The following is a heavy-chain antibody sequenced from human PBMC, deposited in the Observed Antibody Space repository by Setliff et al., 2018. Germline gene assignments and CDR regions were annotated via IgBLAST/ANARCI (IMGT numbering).Heavy chain of an antibody. D-gene: IGHD3-16*01. Sequence: RASVKVSCKASGYTFTSYGFSWVRQAPGQGLEWMGWISGYNGNTNYAQKVQGRVTMTTDTSTGTIYMGLTSLRADDTAVYYCSRFGLYYEAVYGGGDYYYYGMDVWGQGTPVTVPS. CDR2: ISGYNGNT. CDR1: GYTFTSYG. J-gene: IGHJ6*02. V-gene: IGHV1-18*01. CDR3: SRFGLYYEAVYGGGDYYYYGMDV.